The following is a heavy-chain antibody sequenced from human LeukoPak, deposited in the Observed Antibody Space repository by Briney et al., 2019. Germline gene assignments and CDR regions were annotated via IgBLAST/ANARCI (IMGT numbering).Heavy chain of an antibody. J-gene: IGHJ4*02. Sequence: GGSLRLSCATSRFTFNNYWMSWVRQAPGKGLEWVANIKPDGSEKYYVDSVKGRFTIFRDNTKKSLHLQMNSLRAEDTAVYYCVRGQATSWGLDYWGQGTLVTVSS. CDR1: RFTFNNYW. CDR3: VRGQATSWGLDY. CDR2: IKPDGSEK. V-gene: IGHV3-7*01. D-gene: IGHD3-16*01.